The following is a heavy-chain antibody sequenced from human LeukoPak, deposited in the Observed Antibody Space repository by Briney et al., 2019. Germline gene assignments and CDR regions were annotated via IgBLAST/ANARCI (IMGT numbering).Heavy chain of an antibody. CDR2: INHSGST. V-gene: IGHV4-34*01. Sequence: PSETLSLTCAVYGGSFSGYYWSWIRQPPGKGLEWIGEINHSGSTNYNPSLKSRVTISVDTSKNQFSLKLSSVTAADTAVYYCARGGYDFWSGLWWFDPWGQGTLVTVSS. J-gene: IGHJ5*02. CDR1: GGSFSGYY. D-gene: IGHD3-3*01. CDR3: ARGGYDFWSGLWWFDP.